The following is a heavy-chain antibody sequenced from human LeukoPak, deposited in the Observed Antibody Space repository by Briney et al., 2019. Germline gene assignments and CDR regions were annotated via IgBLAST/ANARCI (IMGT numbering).Heavy chain of an antibody. J-gene: IGHJ5*02. CDR2: IKSKTDGGTT. CDR3: TTAPEQRHYYGSGSYQDFNWFDP. Sequence: GGSLRLSCAASGFTFSNAWMSWVRQAPGKGLEWAGRIKSKTDGGTTDYAAPVKGRFTISRDDSKNTLYLQMNSLKTEDTAVYYCTTAPEQRHYYGSGSYQDFNWFDPWGQGTLVTVSS. D-gene: IGHD3-10*01. CDR1: GFTFSNAW. V-gene: IGHV3-15*01.